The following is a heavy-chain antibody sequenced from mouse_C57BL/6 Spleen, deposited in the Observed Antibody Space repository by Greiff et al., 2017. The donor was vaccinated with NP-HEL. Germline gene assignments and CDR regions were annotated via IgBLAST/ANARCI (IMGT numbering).Heavy chain of an antibody. CDR2: IDPSDSYT. J-gene: IGHJ2*01. CDR3: ARGGGIGRPGYYFDY. V-gene: IGHV1-69*01. Sequence: QVQLQQPGAELVMPGASVKLSCKASGYTFTSYWMHWVKQRPGQGLEWIGEIDPSDSYTNYNQKFKGKSTLTVDKSSSTAYMQLSSLTSEDSAVYYCARGGGIGRPGYYFDYWGQGTTLTVSS. CDR1: GYTFTSYW.